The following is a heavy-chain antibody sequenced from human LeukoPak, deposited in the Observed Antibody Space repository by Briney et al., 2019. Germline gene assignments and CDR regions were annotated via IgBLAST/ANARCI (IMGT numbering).Heavy chain of an antibody. CDR2: IKQDGSQK. D-gene: IGHD4-17*01. V-gene: IGHV3-7*05. Sequence: GGSLRLSCAASGFTFSSYWMSWVRQAPGKGLEWVATIKQDGSQKEYVDSVKGRFTISRDNAKNSLYLQMNSLRAGDTAVYYCARDPTVTNFWGQGTMVTVSS. CDR1: GFTFSSYW. J-gene: IGHJ3*01. CDR3: ARDPTVTNF.